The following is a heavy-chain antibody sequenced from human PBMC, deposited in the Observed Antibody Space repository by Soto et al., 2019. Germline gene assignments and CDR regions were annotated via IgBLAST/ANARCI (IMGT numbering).Heavy chain of an antibody. J-gene: IGHJ4*02. CDR2: IYPGDPSP. Sequence: GESLKISCKGSGYTFTNYYIGWVRQMPGKGLEWVGLIYPGDPSPRYNPAFQDQVTISADNSINTAYLQWSSLKASDTAMYYCARQVFDNFWSGKDNYFDYWGQGSLVTVSS. V-gene: IGHV5-51*01. D-gene: IGHD3-3*01. CDR3: ARQVFDNFWSGKDNYFDY. CDR1: GYTFTNYY.